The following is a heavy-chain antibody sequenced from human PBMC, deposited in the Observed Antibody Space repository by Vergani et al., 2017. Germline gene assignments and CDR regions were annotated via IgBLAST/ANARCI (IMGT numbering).Heavy chain of an antibody. J-gene: IGHJ3*02. CDR3: ARDRRYYDSSGETDAFDI. D-gene: IGHD3-22*01. CDR2: IYYSGST. V-gene: IGHV4-59*01. Sequence: QVQLQESGPGLVKPSETLSLTCTVSGGSISSYYWSWIRQPPGKGLEWIGYIYYSGSTNYNPSLKSRVTISVDTSKNQFSLKLSSVIAADTAVYYCARDRRYYDSSGETDAFDIWGQGTMVTVSS. CDR1: GGSISSYY.